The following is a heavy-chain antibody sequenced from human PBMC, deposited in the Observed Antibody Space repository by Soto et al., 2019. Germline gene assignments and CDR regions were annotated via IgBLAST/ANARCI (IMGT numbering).Heavy chain of an antibody. J-gene: IGHJ6*02. CDR2: IYYRGTT. V-gene: IGHV4-30-2*01. CDR3: ARGHYYYGMDV. Sequence: SETLSLTCTVSNGSVSSGTYSWSWVRQPPGKGLEWIGYIYYRGTTYYTPSLKSRLTMSMDRANDHFSLNLTSVTAADTAVYFCARGHYYYGMDVWGQGITVTVSS. CDR1: NGSVSSGTYS.